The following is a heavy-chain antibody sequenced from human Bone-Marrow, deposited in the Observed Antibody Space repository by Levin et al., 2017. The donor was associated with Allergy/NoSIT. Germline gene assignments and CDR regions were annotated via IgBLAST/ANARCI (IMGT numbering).Heavy chain of an antibody. CDR3: VRGFDYYESESYSHIYYYYYMGV. CDR2: ISSSTNSI. V-gene: IGHV3-21*01. CDR1: GFTFNSDT. D-gene: IGHD3-10*01. Sequence: PGGSLRLSCAASGFTFNSDTMNWVRQAPGKGPEWVSSISSSTNSIYYADSVKGRFTVSRDNAKNSLYLQMDSLRAEDTAVYYCVRGFDYYESESYSHIYYYYYMGVWGKGTTVTVSS. J-gene: IGHJ6*03.